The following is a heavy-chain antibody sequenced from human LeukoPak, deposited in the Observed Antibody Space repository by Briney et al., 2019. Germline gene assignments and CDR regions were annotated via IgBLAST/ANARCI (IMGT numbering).Heavy chain of an antibody. D-gene: IGHD3-10*01. CDR1: GGTFSSYA. J-gene: IGHJ6*03. Sequence: WASVKVSCKASGGTFSSYAISWVREAPGQGLEWMGGIIPIFGTANYAQKFQGRVTITTDESTSTAYMELSSLRSEDTAVYYCASVVLWFGESASYYMDVWGKGTTVTVSS. CDR2: IIPIFGTA. V-gene: IGHV1-69*05. CDR3: ASVVLWFGESASYYMDV.